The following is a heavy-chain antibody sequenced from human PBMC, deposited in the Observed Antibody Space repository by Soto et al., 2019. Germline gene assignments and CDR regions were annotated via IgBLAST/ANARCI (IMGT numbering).Heavy chain of an antibody. Sequence: GGSLRLSCADSGFTFSSYGMHWVRQAPGKGLEWVAVIWYDGSNKYYADSVKGRFTISRDNSKNTLYLQMNSLRAEDTAVYYCAREPSGSYYFDYWGQGTLVTVSS. D-gene: IGHD1-26*01. CDR3: AREPSGSYYFDY. CDR1: GFTFSSYG. J-gene: IGHJ4*02. CDR2: IWYDGSNK. V-gene: IGHV3-33*08.